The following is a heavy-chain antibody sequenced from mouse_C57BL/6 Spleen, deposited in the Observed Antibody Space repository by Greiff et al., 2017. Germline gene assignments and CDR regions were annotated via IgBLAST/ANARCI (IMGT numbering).Heavy chain of an antibody. Sequence: QVQLKQPGAELVMPGASVKLSCKASGYTFTSYWMHWVKQRPGQGLEWIGEIDPSDSYTNYNQKFKGKSTLTVDKSSSTAYMQLSSLTSEDSAVYYCARGRYDGYPYYFDYWGQGTTLTVSS. CDR1: GYTFTSYW. J-gene: IGHJ2*01. D-gene: IGHD2-3*01. CDR2: IDPSDSYT. V-gene: IGHV1-69*01. CDR3: ARGRYDGYPYYFDY.